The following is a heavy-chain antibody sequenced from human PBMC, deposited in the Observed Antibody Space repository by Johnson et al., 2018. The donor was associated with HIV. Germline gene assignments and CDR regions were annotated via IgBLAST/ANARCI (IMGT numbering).Heavy chain of an antibody. J-gene: IGHJ3*02. CDR2: INWNGGST. V-gene: IGHV3-20*04. CDR3: ARENGVEMATVNDAFDI. Sequence: VQLVESGGSVVRPGGSLRLSCAASGFTFDDYGMTWVRQGPGKGLEWVSGINWNGGSTGYADSVKGRFLFSRDNARNSLYLQMNSLRAEDTAVYYCARENGVEMATVNDAFDIWGQGTMVTVSS. CDR1: GFTFDDYG. D-gene: IGHD5-24*01.